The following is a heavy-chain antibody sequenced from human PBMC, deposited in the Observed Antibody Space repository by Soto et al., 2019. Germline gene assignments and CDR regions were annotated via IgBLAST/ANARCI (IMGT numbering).Heavy chain of an antibody. V-gene: IGHV4-39*01. J-gene: IGHJ6*02. CDR2: IYYSGST. Sequence: QLQLQESGPGLVKPSETLSLTCTVSGGSISSSSYYWGWIRQPPGKGLEWIGSIYYSGSTYYNPSLKSRVTISVDTSKNQFSLKLSSVTAADTAVYYCARTYHTDTAMAEYYYYGMDVWGQGTTVTVSS. CDR1: GGSISSSSYY. CDR3: ARTYHTDTAMAEYYYYGMDV. D-gene: IGHD5-18*01.